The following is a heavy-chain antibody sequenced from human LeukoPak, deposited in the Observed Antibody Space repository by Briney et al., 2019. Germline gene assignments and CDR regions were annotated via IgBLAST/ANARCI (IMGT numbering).Heavy chain of an antibody. CDR2: ISSSSSYI. J-gene: IGHJ3*02. CDR3: ARAKGRVRGVIHAFDI. D-gene: IGHD3-10*01. V-gene: IGHV3-21*01. Sequence: GASLRLSCAASGFTFSSYSMNWVRQAPGRGLEWVSSISSSSSYIYYADSVKGRFTISRDNAKNSLYLQMNSLRAEDTAVYYCARAKGRVRGVIHAFDIWGQGTMVTVSS. CDR1: GFTFSSYS.